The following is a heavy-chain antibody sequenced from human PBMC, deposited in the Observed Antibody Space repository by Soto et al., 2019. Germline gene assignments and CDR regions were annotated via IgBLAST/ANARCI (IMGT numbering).Heavy chain of an antibody. Sequence: EVQLVESGGGLVQPGGSLRLSCEASGFTFRNYDMHWVRQGTGKGLEWVSGISAAGDPDYADSVEGRFTISRENAQNSFFLPMNSLRVGDTAVYYCVRTDRDFYGLDVWGQGTTVIVSS. CDR3: VRTDRDFYGLDV. CDR1: GFTFRNYD. J-gene: IGHJ6*02. V-gene: IGHV3-13*05. CDR2: ISAAGDP.